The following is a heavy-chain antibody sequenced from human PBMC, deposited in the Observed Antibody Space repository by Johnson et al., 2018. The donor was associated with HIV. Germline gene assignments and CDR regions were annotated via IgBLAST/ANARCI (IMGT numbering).Heavy chain of an antibody. J-gene: IGHJ3*01. D-gene: IGHD3-10*01. CDR2: IRYDGSRK. Sequence: QVQLVESGGGVVRPGGSLRLSCVASGFTLDDYDMSWVRQAPGKGLEWVAFIRYDGSRKHYADSVKGRFTISRDNSKNTMYLQMNSLGAEDTAVYYCATEGYGSGTYGAFDLWGQGTKVTVSS. CDR1: GFTLDDYD. CDR3: ATEGYGSGTYGAFDL. V-gene: IGHV3-30*02.